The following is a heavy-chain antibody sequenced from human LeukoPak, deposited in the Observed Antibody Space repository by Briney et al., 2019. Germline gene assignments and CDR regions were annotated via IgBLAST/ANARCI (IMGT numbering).Heavy chain of an antibody. V-gene: IGHV4-59*12. CDR3: AREEQWLVLM. J-gene: IGHJ4*02. CDR1: DDSISSYY. CDR2: IYYDGNI. D-gene: IGHD6-19*01. Sequence: SETLSLTCTVSDDSISSYYWSWIRQPPGKGLEWIAYIYYDGNINYNPSLKSRVTISVDTSKNQVSLKLSSVTDADTAVYYCAREEQWLVLMWGQGTLVTVSS.